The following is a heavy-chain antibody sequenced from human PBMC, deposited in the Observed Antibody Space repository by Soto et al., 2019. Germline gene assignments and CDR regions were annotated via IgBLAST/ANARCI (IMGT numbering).Heavy chain of an antibody. Sequence: QVHLVQSGAEVKKPGASVKVPCKASGYNFTQYTIHWVRQAPGQRLEWMGWITAGDGKTQYSKKFQTRVTIRSDVSATTVYMDLNSLRSEDTAVYYCARDLYSSSFFWFDAWGRGTLVIVSS. CDR1: GYNFTQYT. J-gene: IGHJ5*02. CDR2: ITAGDGKT. CDR3: ARDLYSSSFFWFDA. D-gene: IGHD2-2*01. V-gene: IGHV1-3*01.